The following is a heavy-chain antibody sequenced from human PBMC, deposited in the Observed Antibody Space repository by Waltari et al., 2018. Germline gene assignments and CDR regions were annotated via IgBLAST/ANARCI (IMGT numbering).Heavy chain of an antibody. V-gene: IGHV3-66*01. Sequence: EVQLMESGGGLVQPGGSLRLSCVASGLAVRTSFMSGVRQAPGKGLEWVSSIFSGDTTYYTDSVKGRFSTSRDNSKNTLFLQMNSLRAEDTAVYYCARVARGTLYDAFGIWGQGTMVTVSS. D-gene: IGHD1-26*01. J-gene: IGHJ3*02. CDR1: GLAVRTSF. CDR2: IFSGDTT. CDR3: ARVARGTLYDAFGI.